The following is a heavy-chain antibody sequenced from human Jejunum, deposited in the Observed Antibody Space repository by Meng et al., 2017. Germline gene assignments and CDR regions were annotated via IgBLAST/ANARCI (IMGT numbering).Heavy chain of an antibody. Sequence: GESLKISCVASGFTFNTFWMTWVRQAPGRGLEWVATIKKDGREAKYLDSVEGRFVIPRDNGKNSVDLQMNSLRVEDTAVYFCARLRDFESGSFHSDFDYWGQGTLVTVSS. D-gene: IGHD3-10*01. CDR3: ARLRDFESGSFHSDFDY. J-gene: IGHJ4*02. CDR2: IKKDGREA. V-gene: IGHV3-7*01. CDR1: GFTFNTFW.